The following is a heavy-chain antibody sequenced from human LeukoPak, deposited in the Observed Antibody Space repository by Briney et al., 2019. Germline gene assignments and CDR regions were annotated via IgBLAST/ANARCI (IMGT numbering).Heavy chain of an antibody. CDR1: GDSVSSNSVA. D-gene: IGHD3-22*01. CDR2: TYYRSKWYN. CDR3: ARAEVLPDFYDTSGGFDY. V-gene: IGHV6-1*01. J-gene: IGHJ4*02. Sequence: QTLSLTCAISGDSVSSNSVAWNWIRQSPSRGLEWLGRTYYRSKWYNDYAVSVKSRITINPDTSKNQFSLQLNSVTPEDTAVYYCARAEVLPDFYDTSGGFDYWGQGTLVTVSS.